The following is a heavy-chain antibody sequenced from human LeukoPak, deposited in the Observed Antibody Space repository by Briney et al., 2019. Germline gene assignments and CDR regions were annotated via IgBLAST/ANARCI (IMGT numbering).Heavy chain of an antibody. CDR3: AREITYYYDSSGYYYYFDY. V-gene: IGHV4-61*02. D-gene: IGHD3-22*01. J-gene: IGHJ4*02. CDR1: GGSISSGSYY. Sequence: SETLSFTCTVSGGSISSGSYYWSWIRQPAGKGLEWIGRIYTSGSTNYNPSLKSRVTISVDTSKNQFSLKLSSVTAADTAVYYCAREITYYYDSSGYYYYFDYWGQGTLVTVSS. CDR2: IYTSGST.